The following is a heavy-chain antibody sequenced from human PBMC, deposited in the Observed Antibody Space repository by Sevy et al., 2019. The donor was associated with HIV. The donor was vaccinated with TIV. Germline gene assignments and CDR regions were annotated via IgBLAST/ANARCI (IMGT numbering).Heavy chain of an antibody. Sequence: GGSLRLSCAASGFTFSSYAMSWVRQAPGKGLEWVSAISGSGGSTYYADSVKGRFTISRDNSKNTLYLQMNSLRAEDTAVYYCAKDNDYSNFPPYYFDYWGQGTLVTVSS. V-gene: IGHV3-23*01. CDR2: ISGSGGST. CDR3: AKDNDYSNFPPYYFDY. CDR1: GFTFSSYA. D-gene: IGHD4-4*01. J-gene: IGHJ4*02.